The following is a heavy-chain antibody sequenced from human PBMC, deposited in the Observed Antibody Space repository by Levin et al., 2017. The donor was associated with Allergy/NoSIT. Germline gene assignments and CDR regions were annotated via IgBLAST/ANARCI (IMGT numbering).Heavy chain of an antibody. Sequence: GGSLRLSCAASGFIFSSYSMNWVRQAPGKGLEWVSSISSSSSYIYYADSVKGRFTISRDNAKNSLYLQMNSLRAEDTAVYYCAREGNITMVRGVIITPKLGYYGMDVWGQGTTVTVSS. CDR3: AREGNITMVRGVIITPKLGYYGMDV. CDR1: GFIFSSYS. V-gene: IGHV3-21*01. CDR2: ISSSSSYI. D-gene: IGHD3-10*01. J-gene: IGHJ6*02.